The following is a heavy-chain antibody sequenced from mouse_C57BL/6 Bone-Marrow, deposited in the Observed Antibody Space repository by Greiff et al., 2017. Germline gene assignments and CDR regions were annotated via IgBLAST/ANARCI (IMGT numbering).Heavy chain of an antibody. Sequence: VQLQQSGAELVRPGTSVKVSCKASGYAFTNYLIEWVKQRPGQGLEWIGVINPGSGGTNYNEKFKGKATLTADKSSSTAYMQLSSLTSEDSAVYFCARTQITTVVAPYYFGYWGQGTTLTVSS. J-gene: IGHJ2*01. V-gene: IGHV1-54*01. D-gene: IGHD1-1*01. CDR2: INPGSGGT. CDR3: ARTQITTVVAPYYFGY. CDR1: GYAFTNYL.